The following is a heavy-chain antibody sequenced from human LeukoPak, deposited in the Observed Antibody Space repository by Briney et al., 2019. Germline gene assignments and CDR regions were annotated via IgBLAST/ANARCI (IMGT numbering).Heavy chain of an antibody. V-gene: IGHV4-34*01. D-gene: IGHD3-22*01. CDR2: INHSGST. J-gene: IGHJ4*02. CDR3: ARGGNDSSGYLYYFDY. Sequence: PSETLSLTCAVYGGSFSGYYWSWIRQPPGKGLEWIGEINHSGSTNYNPSLKSRVTISVDTSKNQFSLKLSSVTAADTAVYYCARGGNDSSGYLYYFDYWGQGTLVTVSS. CDR1: GGSFSGYY.